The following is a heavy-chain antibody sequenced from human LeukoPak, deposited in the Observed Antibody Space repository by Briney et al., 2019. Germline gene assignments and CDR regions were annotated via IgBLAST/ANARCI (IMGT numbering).Heavy chain of an antibody. V-gene: IGHV3-23*01. CDR3: ARDVTGYPNWFDP. CDR1: GFTFDDYG. J-gene: IGHJ5*02. D-gene: IGHD3-9*01. Sequence: GGSLRLSCAASGFTFDDYGMGWVRQAPGKGLEWVSAISNSGDTTYYADSVKGRFTISRDNSKNALYLQMNSLRAEDTAVYYCARDVTGYPNWFDPWGQGTLVTVSS. CDR2: ISNSGDTT.